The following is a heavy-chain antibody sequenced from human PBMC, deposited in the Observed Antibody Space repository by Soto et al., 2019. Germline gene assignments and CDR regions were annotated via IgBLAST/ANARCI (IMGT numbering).Heavy chain of an antibody. J-gene: IGHJ4*02. CDR2: INHSGST. D-gene: IGHD6-13*01. CDR1: GGSFNDYY. Sequence: PSETLSLTCAVYGGSFNDYYWSWIRQPPGKGLEWIGEINHSGSTNYNPSLKSRVTISVDTSKNQFSLKLSSVTAADTAVYYCAKLYSSSWYFDYWAQGTLVTVSS. V-gene: IGHV4-34*01. CDR3: AKLYSSSWYFDY.